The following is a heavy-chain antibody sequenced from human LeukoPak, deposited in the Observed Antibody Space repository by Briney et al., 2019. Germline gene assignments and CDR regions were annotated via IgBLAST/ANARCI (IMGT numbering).Heavy chain of an antibody. V-gene: IGHV4-30-2*01. J-gene: IGHJ4*02. CDR1: GGSISGGGYS. D-gene: IGHD2-2*01. CDR3: ATIVVVPAAQYYFDY. CDR2: IYHSGST. Sequence: SQTLSLTCAVSGGSISGGGYSWSWIRQPPGKGLEWIGYIYHSGSTYYNPSLKSRVTISVDRSKNQFSLKLSSVTAADTAVYYCATIVVVPAAQYYFDYWGQGTLVTVSS.